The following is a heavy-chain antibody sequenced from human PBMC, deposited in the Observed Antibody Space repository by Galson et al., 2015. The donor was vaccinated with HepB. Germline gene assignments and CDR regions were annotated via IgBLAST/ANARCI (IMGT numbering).Heavy chain of an antibody. CDR1: GFTFSNAW. CDR3: TTVDCSGGSCYILAR. D-gene: IGHD2-15*01. Sequence: SLRLSCAASGFTFSNAWMSWVRQAPGKGLEWVGRIKSKTDGGTTDYAAPVKGRFTISRDDSKNTLYLQMNSLKTEDTAVYYCTTVDCSGGSCYILARWGQGTLVTVSS. V-gene: IGHV3-15*01. CDR2: IKSKTDGGTT. J-gene: IGHJ4*02.